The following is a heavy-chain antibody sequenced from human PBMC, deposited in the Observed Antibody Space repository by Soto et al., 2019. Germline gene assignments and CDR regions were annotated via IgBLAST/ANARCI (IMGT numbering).Heavy chain of an antibody. J-gene: IGHJ4*02. CDR1: GFRFSSHS. V-gene: IGHV3-48*02. D-gene: IGHD2-2*01. CDR2: ISSSGNII. CDR3: ARDKLVTDAIKYGFDF. Sequence: EVQLVESGGGLVQPGGSLRLSCAASGFRFSSHSMNWVRQAPGKGLEWLSYISSSGNIIYYADSVKGRFTISRDNARNSLYLQMNSLREEDTAVYYCARDKLVTDAIKYGFDFWGRGTLVTVSS.